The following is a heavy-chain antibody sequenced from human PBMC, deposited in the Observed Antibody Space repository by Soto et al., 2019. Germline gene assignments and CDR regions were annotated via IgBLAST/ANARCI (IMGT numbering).Heavy chain of an antibody. Sequence: QVQLVQSGGGVVQPGGSLRLSCAASGFTFSSYGMHWVRQAPGKGLEWVAVIWYDGSKIYYADSVKGRFTISRDNSKSTLYLQMNSLRAEDTAVYYCASTLEQHQLGFGMDVWGQGSPVTVSS. CDR3: ASTLEQHQLGFGMDV. D-gene: IGHD6-13*01. CDR1: GFTFSSYG. J-gene: IGHJ6*01. V-gene: IGHV3-33*01. CDR2: IWYDGSKI.